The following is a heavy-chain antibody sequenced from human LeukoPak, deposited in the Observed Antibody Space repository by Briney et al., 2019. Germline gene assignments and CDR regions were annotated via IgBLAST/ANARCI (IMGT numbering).Heavy chain of an antibody. Sequence: GGSLRLSCAASGFTFSKFAMSWVRQAPGKGLEWVAVISYDGSNKYYADSVKGRFTISRDNSKNTLYLQMNSLRAEDTAVYYCAKAGYYYGMDVWGQGTTVTVSS. V-gene: IGHV3-30*18. J-gene: IGHJ6*02. CDR2: ISYDGSNK. CDR1: GFTFSKFA. CDR3: AKAGYYYGMDV.